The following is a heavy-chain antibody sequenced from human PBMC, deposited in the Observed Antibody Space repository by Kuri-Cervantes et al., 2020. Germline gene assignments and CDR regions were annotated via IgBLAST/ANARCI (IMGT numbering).Heavy chain of an antibody. Sequence: ASVKVSCKASGYTFSGYYMHWVRQAPGQGLEWMGWINPSSGATNYAQEFQGRVTVTRDTSISTAYMELSSLRSEDTAVYYCAWGRYSGYDFNGMDVWGQGTTVTVSS. CDR3: AWGRYSGYDFNGMDV. CDR2: INPSSGAT. V-gene: IGHV1-2*02. CDR1: GYTFSGYY. D-gene: IGHD5-12*01. J-gene: IGHJ6*02.